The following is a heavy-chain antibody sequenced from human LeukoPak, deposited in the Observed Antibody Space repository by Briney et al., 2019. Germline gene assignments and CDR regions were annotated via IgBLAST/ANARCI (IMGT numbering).Heavy chain of an antibody. CDR3: ARDPDGYNFEYYFDY. CDR1: GGSFSGYY. CDR2: INHSGST. Sequence: SETLSLTCAVYGGSFSGYYWSWIRQPPGKGLEWIGEINHSGSTNYNPSLKSRVTISVDTSKNQFSLKLSSVTAADTAVYYCARDPDGYNFEYYFDYWGQGTLVTVSS. V-gene: IGHV4-34*01. J-gene: IGHJ4*02. D-gene: IGHD5-24*01.